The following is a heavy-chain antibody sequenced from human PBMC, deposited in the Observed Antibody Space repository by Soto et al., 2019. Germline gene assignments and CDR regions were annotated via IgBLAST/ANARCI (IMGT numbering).Heavy chain of an antibody. J-gene: IGHJ6*02. V-gene: IGHV3-30*18. D-gene: IGHD1-26*01. CDR2: ISYDGSNK. Sequence: QVQLVESGGGVVQPGRSLRLSCAAPGFTFSSYGMHWVRQAPGKGLEWVAVISYDGSNKYYADSVKGRFTISRDNSKNTLYLQMNSLRAEDTAVYYCAKDQWGPSPVWGQGTTVTVSS. CDR3: AKDQWGPSPV. CDR1: GFTFSSYG.